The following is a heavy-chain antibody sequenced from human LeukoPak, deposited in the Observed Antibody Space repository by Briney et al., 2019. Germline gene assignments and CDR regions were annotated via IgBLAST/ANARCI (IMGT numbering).Heavy chain of an antibody. Sequence: GGSLRLSCAASGFTFSSYGMHWVRQAPGKGLEWVAFIRDDGSNKYYADSVKGRFTISRDNSRNTLYLQMNSLRAEDTAVYYCAKGRGWYLDFWGQGTLATVSS. D-gene: IGHD6-19*01. CDR3: AKGRGWYLDF. V-gene: IGHV3-30*02. CDR1: GFTFSSYG. J-gene: IGHJ4*02. CDR2: IRDDGSNK.